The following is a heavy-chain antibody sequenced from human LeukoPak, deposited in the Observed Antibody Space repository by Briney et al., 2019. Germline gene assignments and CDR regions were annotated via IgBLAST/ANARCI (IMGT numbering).Heavy chain of an antibody. D-gene: IGHD3-3*01. CDR3: ARFARPSGYGAFDI. CDR2: ISAYNGNT. V-gene: IGHV1-18*01. CDR1: GYTFTSYG. Sequence: ASVKVSCKASGYTFTSYGISWVRQAPGQGLEWMGWISAYNGNTNYAQKLQGRVTMTTDTSTSTAYMELRSLRSDDTAVYYCARFARPSGYGAFDIWGQGTVVTVSS. J-gene: IGHJ3*02.